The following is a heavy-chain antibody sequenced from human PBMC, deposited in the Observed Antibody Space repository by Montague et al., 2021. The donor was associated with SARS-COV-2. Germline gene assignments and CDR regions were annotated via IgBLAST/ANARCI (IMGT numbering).Heavy chain of an antibody. D-gene: IGHD6-13*01. CDR2: IDWDDDK. CDR1: GFSLSTSGMG. Sequence: PALVKPTQTLTLTCTFSGFSLSTSGMGVSWIRQPPGKALEWLARIDWDDDKCYSTSLKTRLTISKDTSKNQVVLTMTNMHPGDTATYYCARILVAAAGSPFDPWGQGTLVTVSS. CDR3: ARILVAAAGSPFDP. J-gene: IGHJ5*02. V-gene: IGHV2-70*04.